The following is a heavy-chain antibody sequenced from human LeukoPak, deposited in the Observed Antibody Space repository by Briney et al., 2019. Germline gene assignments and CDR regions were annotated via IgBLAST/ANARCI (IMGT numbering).Heavy chain of an antibody. J-gene: IGHJ6*02. V-gene: IGHV3-23*01. CDR2: ISGSGGST. CDR1: GFTFSSYA. Sequence: PGGSLRLSCAASGFTFSSYAMSWVRRAPGKGLEWVSAISGSGGSTYYADSVKGRFTISRDNSKNTLYLQMNSLRAEDTAVYYCAKSVLSPYYYYGMDVWGQGTTVTVSS. CDR3: AKSVLSPYYYYGMDV.